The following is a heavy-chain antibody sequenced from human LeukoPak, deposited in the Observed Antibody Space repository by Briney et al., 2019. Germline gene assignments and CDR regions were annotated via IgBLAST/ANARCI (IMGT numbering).Heavy chain of an antibody. Sequence: KSSQTLSLTCTVSGGSISSGGYYWSWIRQPPGKGLEWIGYIYHSGSTYYNPSLKSRVTISVDRSKNQFSLKLSSVTAADTAVYYCARVTHCSSTSCYGNYYYYMDVWGKGTTVTVSS. V-gene: IGHV4-30-2*01. CDR3: ARVTHCSSTSCYGNYYYYMDV. CDR1: GGSISSGGYY. CDR2: IYHSGST. J-gene: IGHJ6*03. D-gene: IGHD2-2*01.